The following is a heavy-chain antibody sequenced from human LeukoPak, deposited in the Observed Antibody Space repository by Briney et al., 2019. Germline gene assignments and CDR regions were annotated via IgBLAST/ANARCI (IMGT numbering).Heavy chain of an antibody. V-gene: IGHV3-33*01. J-gene: IGHJ5*02. Sequence: PGGSLRLSCAASGFTFSSYGMHWVRQAPGKGLEWVAVIWYDGSNKYYADSVKGRFTISRDNSKNTLYLQMNSLRAEDTAVYYCARGTMVRGVIIYRNWFDPWGQGTLVTVSS. D-gene: IGHD3-10*01. CDR2: IWYDGSNK. CDR1: GFTFSSYG. CDR3: ARGTMVRGVIIYRNWFDP.